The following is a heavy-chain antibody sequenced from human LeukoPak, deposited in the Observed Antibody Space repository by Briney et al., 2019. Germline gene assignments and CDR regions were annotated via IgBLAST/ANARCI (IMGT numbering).Heavy chain of an antibody. CDR2: IYHSGST. J-gene: IGHJ4*02. Sequence: SETLSLTCAVSGYSISSGYYWGWIRQPPGKGLEWIGSIYHSGSTYYNPSLKSRVTISVDTSKNQFSLKLSSVTAADTAVDYCARTPVTPAASDYWGQGTLVTVSS. CDR3: ARTPVTPAASDY. V-gene: IGHV4-38-2*01. D-gene: IGHD2-2*01. CDR1: GYSISSGYY.